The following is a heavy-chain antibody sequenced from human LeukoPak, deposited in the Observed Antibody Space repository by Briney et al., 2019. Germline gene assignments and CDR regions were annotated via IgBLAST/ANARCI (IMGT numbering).Heavy chain of an antibody. J-gene: IGHJ5*02. CDR3: AKDKHIVVVPAAPMDP. D-gene: IGHD2-2*01. V-gene: IGHV3-66*01. Sequence: GGPLRLSCAASGFTVSSNYMSWVRQAPGKGLEWVSVIYSGGSTYYADSVKGRFTISRDNSKNTLYLQMNSLRAEDTAVYYCAKDKHIVVVPAAPMDPWGQGTLVTVSS. CDR1: GFTVSSNY. CDR2: IYSGGST.